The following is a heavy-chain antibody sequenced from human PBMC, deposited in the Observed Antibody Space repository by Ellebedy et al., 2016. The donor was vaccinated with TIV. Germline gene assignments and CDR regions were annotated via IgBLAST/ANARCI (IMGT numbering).Heavy chain of an antibody. CDR1: GYTFTGHY. Sequence: AASVKVSRKASGYTFTGHYMHWVRQAPGQGLEWMGLINPSGGSTTYAQKFQGRVTMTRDTSTSTVYMELNSLTSEDTAVYYCARESAATYNWFDPWGQGTLVIVSS. J-gene: IGHJ5*02. CDR3: ARESAATYNWFDP. D-gene: IGHD2-15*01. V-gene: IGHV1-46*01. CDR2: INPSGGST.